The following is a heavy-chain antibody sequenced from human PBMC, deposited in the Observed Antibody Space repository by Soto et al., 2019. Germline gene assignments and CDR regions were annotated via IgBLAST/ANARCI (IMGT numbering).Heavy chain of an antibody. V-gene: IGHV3-23*01. Sequence: GGSLSLSYAASGCSFAGYAVAWVRQAQGKGLEWVSTVSGGGGSTYYADSVKGRFTISRDNSGNTVYLQMNSLNAGDTALYYCAKTESFNGYYDAFDSWGQGTRVTVSS. CDR3: AKTESFNGYYDAFDS. J-gene: IGHJ4*02. CDR1: GCSFAGYA. CDR2: VSGGGGST. D-gene: IGHD3-3*01.